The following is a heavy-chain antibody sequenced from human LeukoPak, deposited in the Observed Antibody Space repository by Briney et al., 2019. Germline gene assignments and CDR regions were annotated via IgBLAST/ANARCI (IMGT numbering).Heavy chain of an antibody. CDR3: ASLGSSSWYLDY. J-gene: IGHJ4*02. CDR2: INAGNGNT. V-gene: IGHV1-3*01. CDR1: GYTFTSYA. D-gene: IGHD6-13*01. Sequence: ASVKVSCKASGYTFTSYAMHWVRQAPGQRLEWMGWINAGNGNTKYSQKLQGRVTITRDTSASTAYMELSSLRSEDTAVYYCASLGSSSWYLDYWGQGTLVTVSS.